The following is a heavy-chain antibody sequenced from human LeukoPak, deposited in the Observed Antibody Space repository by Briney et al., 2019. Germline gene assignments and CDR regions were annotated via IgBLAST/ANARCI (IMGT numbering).Heavy chain of an antibody. CDR2: IHNSGNT. CDR1: GGSITHYY. V-gene: IGHV4-59*08. Sequence: PSETLTLTCTVSGGSITHYYWSWMRQPPGKGLEWIAYIHNSGNTNYNPSLQSRVTISADTSKNQFSLKLSSVTAADTAVYYCVRRIGVAAAGDYWGQGILVTVSS. CDR3: VRRIGVAAAGDY. D-gene: IGHD6-13*01. J-gene: IGHJ4*02.